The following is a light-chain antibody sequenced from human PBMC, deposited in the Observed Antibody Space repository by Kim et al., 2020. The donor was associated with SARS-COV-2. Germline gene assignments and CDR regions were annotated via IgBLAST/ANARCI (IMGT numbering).Light chain of an antibody. CDR2: SNN. V-gene: IGLV1-44*01. J-gene: IGLJ2*01. CDR1: SSNIGSNT. CDR3: AAWDDSLNGVV. Sequence: QSVLTQPPSASGTPGQRVTISCSGSSSNIGSNTVNWYQQLPGTAPKHLIYSNNQRPSGVPDRFSGSKSGTSASLAISGLQSGDEADYYCAAWDDSLNGVVFRGGTQLTVL.